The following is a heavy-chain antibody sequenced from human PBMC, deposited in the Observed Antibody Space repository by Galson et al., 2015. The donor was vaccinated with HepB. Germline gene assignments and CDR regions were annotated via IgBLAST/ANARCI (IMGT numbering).Heavy chain of an antibody. V-gene: IGHV3-30*18. D-gene: IGHD6-19*01. CDR2: ISFEGTAT. CDR3: AKDWGFPVAGSPWYFDL. Sequence: SLRLSCAASGFTLSNHAMHWVRQAPGKGLEWVALISFEGTATYYGDSVKGRFTISRDISKNTLHLQMNSLRPEDSAVYYCAKDWGFPVAGSPWYFDLWGRGTLVTVSS. CDR1: GFTLSNHA. J-gene: IGHJ2*01.